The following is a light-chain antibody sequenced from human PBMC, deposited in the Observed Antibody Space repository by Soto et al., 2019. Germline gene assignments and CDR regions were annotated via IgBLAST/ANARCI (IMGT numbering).Light chain of an antibody. CDR2: GAS. CDR1: DSVTSSH. J-gene: IGKJ2*01. V-gene: IGKV3-20*01. CDR3: QQYGNSPLT. Sequence: IVLTQSPDTLSLSPGERVTLSCRASDSVTSSHVAWYRQKPGQPPTLLIYGASSRAAGVADRFSGDGSGKDFTLTISRLEPEDFEVYFCQQYGNSPLTFGRGTKVDIK.